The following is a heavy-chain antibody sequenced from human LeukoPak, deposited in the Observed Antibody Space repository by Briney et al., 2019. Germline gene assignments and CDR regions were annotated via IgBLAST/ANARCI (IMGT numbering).Heavy chain of an antibody. D-gene: IGHD6-13*01. CDR3: ARGYPAAGFNY. CDR1: GGSFNNYY. J-gene: IGHJ4*02. CDR2: INHSGST. Sequence: SEPLSLTCAVCGGSFNNYYWSWLRQPQGKGLEWIGEINHSGSTNYSLSLKSRVTISVDTSKKPFSLKVSSVTAADTAVYYCARGYPAAGFNYWGQGTLVTVSS. V-gene: IGHV4-34*01.